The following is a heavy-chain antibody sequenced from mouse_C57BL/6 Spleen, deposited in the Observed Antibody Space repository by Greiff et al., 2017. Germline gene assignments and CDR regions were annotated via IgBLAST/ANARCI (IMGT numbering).Heavy chain of an antibody. CDR1: GYSITSGYY. V-gene: IGHV3-6*01. J-gene: IGHJ2*01. Sequence: ESGPGLVKPSQSLSLTCSVTGYSITSGYYWNWIRQFPGNKLEWMGYISYDGSNNYNPSLKNRISITRDTSKNQFFLKLNSVTTEDTATYYCASLYGSRDYWGQGTTLTVSS. D-gene: IGHD1-1*01. CDR2: ISYDGSN. CDR3: ASLYGSRDY.